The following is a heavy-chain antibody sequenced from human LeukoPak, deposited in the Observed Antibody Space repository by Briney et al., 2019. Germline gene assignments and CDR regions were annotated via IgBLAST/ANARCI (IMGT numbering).Heavy chain of an antibody. CDR2: IYYSGST. CDR1: GGSISTYY. J-gene: IGHJ4*02. Sequence: SETLSLTCTVSGGSISTYYWSWIRQPLGKGLEWIGYIYYSGSTNYNPSLKSRVTISVDTSKNQFSLKLSSVTAADTAVYYCARHSSWIQLLFDYWGQGTLVTVSS. D-gene: IGHD5-18*01. CDR3: ARHSSWIQLLFDY. V-gene: IGHV4-59*08.